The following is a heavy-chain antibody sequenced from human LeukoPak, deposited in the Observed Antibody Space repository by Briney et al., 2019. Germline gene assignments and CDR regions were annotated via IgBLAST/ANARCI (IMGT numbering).Heavy chain of an antibody. V-gene: IGHV3-30-3*01. Sequence: GGSLRLSCVASGLPIADFAMHWVRQAPGKGLEWVAVISYDGSNKYYADSVKGRFTISRDNSKNTLYLQMNSLRAEDTAVYYCARERGSSSWSAFDHWGQGTLVTVSS. CDR3: ARERGSSSWSAFDH. J-gene: IGHJ4*02. CDR1: GLPIADFA. CDR2: ISYDGSNK. D-gene: IGHD6-13*01.